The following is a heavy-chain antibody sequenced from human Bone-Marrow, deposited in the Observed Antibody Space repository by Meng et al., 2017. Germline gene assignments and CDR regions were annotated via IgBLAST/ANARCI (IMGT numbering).Heavy chain of an antibody. Sequence: QVQLQQWGDGLLKPSETLSPTCAVYSGSFSGYYWSWVRQPPGKGLEWIGEINHSGSTNYNPSLKSRVTISVDTSKNQFSLKLSSVTAADTAVYYCARDGGYWGQGTLVTVSS. V-gene: IGHV4-34*02. CDR3: ARDGGY. J-gene: IGHJ4*02. CDR2: INHSGST. CDR1: SGSFSGYY. D-gene: IGHD3-16*01.